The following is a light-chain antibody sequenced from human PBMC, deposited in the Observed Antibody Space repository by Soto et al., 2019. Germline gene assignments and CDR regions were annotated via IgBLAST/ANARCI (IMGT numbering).Light chain of an antibody. CDR1: SSDVGGYNY. V-gene: IGLV2-8*01. CDR3: SSYINSITFVV. J-gene: IGLJ2*01. CDR2: EVS. Sequence: QSALTQPPSASGSPGQSVTISCTGTSSDVGGYNYVSWYQQHPGKAPKLIIYEVSKRPSGVPDRFSGSKSGNTASLTVSGLQAEDEADYYCSSYINSITFVVFGGGTKVTVL.